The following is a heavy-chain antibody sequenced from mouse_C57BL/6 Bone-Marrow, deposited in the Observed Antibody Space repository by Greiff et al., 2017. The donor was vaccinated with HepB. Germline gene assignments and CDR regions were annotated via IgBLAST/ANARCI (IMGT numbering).Heavy chain of an antibody. J-gene: IGHJ3*01. CDR3: ARQTLAWFAY. V-gene: IGHV1-80*01. Sequence: QVQLKESGAELVKPGASVKFSCKASGYAFSSYWMNWVKQRPGKGLEWIGQIYPGVGDTNYNGKFKGKATLTADKSSSTAYMQLSSLTSEDSAVYFCARQTLAWFAYWGQGTLVTVSA. CDR1: GYAFSSYW. CDR2: IYPGVGDT.